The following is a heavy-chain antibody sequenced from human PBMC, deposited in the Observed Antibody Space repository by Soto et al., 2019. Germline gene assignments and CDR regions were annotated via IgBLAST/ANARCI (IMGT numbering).Heavy chain of an antibody. CDR3: AKDLVYYDSSGQSGMDV. V-gene: IGHV3-23*01. CDR2: ISGSGGST. J-gene: IGHJ6*02. CDR1: GFTFSSYA. Sequence: GGSLRLSCAASGFTFSSYAMSWVRQAPGKGLEWVSAISGSGGSTYYADSVKGRFTISRDNSKNTLYLQMNSLRAEDTAVYYCAKDLVYYDSSGQSGMDVWGQGTTVTVSS. D-gene: IGHD3-22*01.